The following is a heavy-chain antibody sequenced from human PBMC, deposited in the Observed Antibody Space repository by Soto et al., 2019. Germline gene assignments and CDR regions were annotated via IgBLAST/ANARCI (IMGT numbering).Heavy chain of an antibody. V-gene: IGHV1-46*01. CDR2: INPSGGST. CDR3: AREQCSGGSCLDV. D-gene: IGHD2-15*01. Sequence: ASVKVSCKXSGYTFTSYYMHWVRQAPGQGLEWMGIINPSGGSTSYAQKFQGRVTMTRDTSTSTVYMELSSLRSEDTAVYYCAREQCSGGSCLDVWGQGTTVTVSS. J-gene: IGHJ6*02. CDR1: GYTFTSYY.